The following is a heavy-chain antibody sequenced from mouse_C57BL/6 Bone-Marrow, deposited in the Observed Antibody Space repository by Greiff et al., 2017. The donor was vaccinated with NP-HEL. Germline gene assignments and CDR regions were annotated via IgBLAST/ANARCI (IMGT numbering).Heavy chain of an antibody. CDR2: IDPETGGT. CDR3: TRDYRSWFAY. J-gene: IGHJ3*01. Sequence: VKLQQSGAELVRPGASVTLSCKASGYTFTDYEMHWVKQTPVHGLEWIGAIDPETGGTAYNQKFKGKAILTADKSSSTAYMELRSLTSEDSAVYYCTRDYRSWFAYWGQGTLVTVSA. V-gene: IGHV1-15*01. D-gene: IGHD2-12*01. CDR1: GYTFTDYE.